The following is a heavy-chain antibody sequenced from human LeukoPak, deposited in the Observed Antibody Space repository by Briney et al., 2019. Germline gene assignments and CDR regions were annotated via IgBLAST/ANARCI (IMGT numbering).Heavy chain of an antibody. D-gene: IGHD3-22*01. CDR3: ARENPSGYYNRPIDY. CDR2: IYYSGSI. Sequence: PSETLSLTCTVSGASISSYYWSWIRQPPGKGLVWIGDIYYSGSIKYNPSLKSRVTMSVDTSKNQFSLKLSSVTAADTAIYYCARENPSGYYNRPIDYWGQGTLVTVSS. J-gene: IGHJ4*02. CDR1: GASISSYY. V-gene: IGHV4-59*01.